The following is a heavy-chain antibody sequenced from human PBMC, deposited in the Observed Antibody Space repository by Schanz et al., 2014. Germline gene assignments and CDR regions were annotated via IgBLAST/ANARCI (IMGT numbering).Heavy chain of an antibody. Sequence: QVQLVQSGAEVKKPGASVKVSCKASGYTFSRYGISWVRQAPGQGLEWMGRINPNTGGTNFAQKFQGRVTMTRDTSITTAYMDLSGLTSDDTAVYYCAREKGHGYSGLSWGQGTLLAVSS. D-gene: IGHD5-12*01. CDR2: INPNTGGT. CDR3: AREKGHGYSGLS. CDR1: GYTFSRYG. J-gene: IGHJ5*02. V-gene: IGHV1-2*06.